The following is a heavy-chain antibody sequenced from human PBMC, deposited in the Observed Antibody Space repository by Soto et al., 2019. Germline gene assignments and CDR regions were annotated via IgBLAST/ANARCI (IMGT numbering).Heavy chain of an antibody. D-gene: IGHD3-22*01. J-gene: IGHJ4*02. CDR3: ARNYYDSRSSYFDY. CDR1: GGSFSGYY. CDR2: INHSGST. V-gene: IGHV4-34*01. Sequence: SETLSLTCTVYGGSFSGYYWNWIRQPPGKGLEWIGEINHSGSTNYNPSLKSRVTISVDTSKNQFSLKLSSVAAADTAVYYCARNYYDSRSSYFDYWGQGTQVTVS.